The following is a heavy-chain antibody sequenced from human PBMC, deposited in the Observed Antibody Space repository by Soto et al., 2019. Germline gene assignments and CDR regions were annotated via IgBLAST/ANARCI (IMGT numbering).Heavy chain of an antibody. Sequence: QVQLQESGPGLVKPSQTLSLTCTVSGGSITSSGYYWSWIRQHPGEGLEWIGFTSNSGSTSYNPSLTSRVTVSADTSSTPFSLNLKSVTAADTAVYYCARGGGSTKVDYWGQGTLVTVSP. CDR2: TSNSGST. D-gene: IGHD2-2*01. J-gene: IGHJ4*02. CDR3: ARGGGSTKVDY. V-gene: IGHV4-31*03. CDR1: GGSITSSGYY.